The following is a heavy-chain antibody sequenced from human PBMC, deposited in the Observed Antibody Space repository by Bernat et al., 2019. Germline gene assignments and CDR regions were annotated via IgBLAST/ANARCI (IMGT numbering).Heavy chain of an antibody. J-gene: IGHJ4*02. Sequence: EVQLLESGGVLVQPGGSLRLSCAASGFSFSTFGMSWVRQAPGRGLEWVSDIGITGGNTYYADSVRGRFTISRDNSKNMVFLQMDSLRGEDTAVYYCARLNSWVRFDYWGQGTLVTVSS. CDR1: GFSFSTFG. CDR3: ARLNSWVRFDY. D-gene: IGHD3-16*01. CDR2: IGITGGNT. V-gene: IGHV3-23*01.